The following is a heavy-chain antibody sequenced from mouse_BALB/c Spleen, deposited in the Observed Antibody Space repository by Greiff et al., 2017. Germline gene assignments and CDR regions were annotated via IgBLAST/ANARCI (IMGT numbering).Heavy chain of an antibody. V-gene: IGHV5-17*02. D-gene: IGHD2-3*01. Sequence: EVQGVESGGGLVQPGGSRKLSCAASGFTFSSFGMHWVRQAPEKGLEWVAYISSGSSTIYYADTVKGRFTISRDNPKNTLFLQMTSLRSEDTAMYYWARNLDGCFGYWGQGTTLPGSS. CDR1: GFTFSSFG. CDR3: ARNLDGCFGY. CDR2: ISSGSSTI. J-gene: IGHJ2*01.